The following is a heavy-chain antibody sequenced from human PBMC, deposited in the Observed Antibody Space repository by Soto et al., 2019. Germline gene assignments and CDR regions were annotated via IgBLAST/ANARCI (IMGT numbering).Heavy chain of an antibody. D-gene: IGHD3-16*01. CDR3: ARLPFPWGWFDP. J-gene: IGHJ5*02. CDR1: GIVFSDY. Sequence: QVQLVESGGGLVKPGGPLRLSCAASGIVFSDYMSWVRQAPGKGLEWLSYISGSGRTIYSADSVKGRCTISRDNATNSLYLQMNNVRTEDTAVYYCARLPFPWGWFDPWGQGTLVTVSS. CDR2: ISGSGRTI. V-gene: IGHV3-11*01.